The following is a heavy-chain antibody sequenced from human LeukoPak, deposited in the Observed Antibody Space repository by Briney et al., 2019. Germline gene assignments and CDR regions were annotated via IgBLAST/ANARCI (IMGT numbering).Heavy chain of an antibody. CDR3: ARRGTVTTERFDY. J-gene: IGHJ4*02. CDR2: IYYSGST. Sequence: PSETLSLTRTVSGGSISGSSYYWGWIRQPPGKGLEWIGSIYYSGSTYYNPSLKSRVTISVDTSKNQFSLKLSSVTAADTAVYYCARRGTVTTERFDYWGQGTLVTVSS. V-gene: IGHV4-39*01. CDR1: GGSISGSSYY. D-gene: IGHD4-11*01.